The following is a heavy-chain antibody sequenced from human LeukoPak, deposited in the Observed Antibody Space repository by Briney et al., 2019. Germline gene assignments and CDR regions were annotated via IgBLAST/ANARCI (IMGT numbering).Heavy chain of an antibody. Sequence: GASVKASCKASGYTFTSYDINWVRQATGQGLEWMGWMNPNSGNTGYAQKFQGRVTITRNTSISTAYMELSSLRSEDTAVYYCARAPRITMVRGVIYWFDPWGQGTLVTVSS. D-gene: IGHD3-10*01. J-gene: IGHJ5*02. CDR2: MNPNSGNT. CDR3: ARAPRITMVRGVIYWFDP. CDR1: GYTFTSYD. V-gene: IGHV1-8*03.